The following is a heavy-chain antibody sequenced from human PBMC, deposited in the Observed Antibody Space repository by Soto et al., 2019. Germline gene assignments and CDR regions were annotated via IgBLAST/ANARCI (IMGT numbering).Heavy chain of an antibody. V-gene: IGHV3-23*01. CDR1: GFTFSSYS. J-gene: IGHJ5*01. Sequence: GGSLILSCAASGFTFSSYSMNWVRKAPGKGLEWVSYISSSSSTYYADSVKGRFTISKDNSKNMLYLQMNSLRAEDTAVYYCAKKPNGFDSWGQGILVTVSS. CDR2: ISSSSST. CDR3: AKKPNGFDS.